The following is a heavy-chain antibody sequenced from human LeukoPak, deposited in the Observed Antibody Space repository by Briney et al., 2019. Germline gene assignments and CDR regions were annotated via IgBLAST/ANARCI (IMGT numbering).Heavy chain of an antibody. CDR1: GGSINSGDYY. V-gene: IGHV4-39*01. CDR3: ARQTGSGLFILP. CDR2: IYYSGNT. D-gene: IGHD3/OR15-3a*01. J-gene: IGHJ4*02. Sequence: SETLSLTCTVSGGSINSGDYYWGWIRQPPGKGLEWIGSIYYSGNTYYNASLKSQVSISIDTSKNQFSLRLTSVTAADTAVYYCARQTGSGLFILPGGQGTLVTVSS.